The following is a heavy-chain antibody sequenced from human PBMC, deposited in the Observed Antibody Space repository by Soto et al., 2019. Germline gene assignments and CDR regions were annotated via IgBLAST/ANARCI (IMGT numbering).Heavy chain of an antibody. CDR2: IDPSDSYT. CDR1: GYNFTSYW. V-gene: IGHV5-10-1*01. D-gene: IGHD6-19*01. CDR3: ARGRVAVSPFDF. Sequence: GESLKISCKGSGYNFTSYWIDWVRQMPEKGLEWMGRIDPSDSYTNYSPSFQGHVTISADKTISTAYLQWSSLKASDTAMYYCARGRVAVSPFDFWGQRTLVTVSS. J-gene: IGHJ4*02.